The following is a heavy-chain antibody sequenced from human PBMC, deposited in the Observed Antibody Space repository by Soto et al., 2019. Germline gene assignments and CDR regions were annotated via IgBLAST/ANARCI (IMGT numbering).Heavy chain of an antibody. CDR2: ISHDGSNK. CDR3: AKDLSQYYYDSSVPGY. CDR1: GFTFSTYG. J-gene: IGHJ4*02. Sequence: QVQLVESGGGVVQPGRSLRLSCAASGFTFSTYGMYWVRQAPGKGLEWVAVISHDGSNKYYADSVKGRFTISRDNSKNTIYRQMNSLRAEDTAVYYCAKDLSQYYYDSSVPGYWGQGTLVTVSS. V-gene: IGHV3-30*18. D-gene: IGHD3-22*01.